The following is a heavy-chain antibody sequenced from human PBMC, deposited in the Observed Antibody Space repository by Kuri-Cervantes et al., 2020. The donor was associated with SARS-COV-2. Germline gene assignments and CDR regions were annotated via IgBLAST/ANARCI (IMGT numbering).Heavy chain of an antibody. V-gene: IGHV4-59*05. CDR3: ARKPRLGMRLVGY. CDR1: GFTFSSYAMH. J-gene: IGHJ4*02. D-gene: IGHD7-27*01. CDR2: IYYSGST. Sequence: GSLRLSCAASGFTFSSYAMHWVRQAPGKGLEWIGSIYYSGSTYYNPSLKSRVTISVDTSKNQFSLKLSSVTAADTAVYYCARKPRLGMRLVGYWGQGTLVTVSS.